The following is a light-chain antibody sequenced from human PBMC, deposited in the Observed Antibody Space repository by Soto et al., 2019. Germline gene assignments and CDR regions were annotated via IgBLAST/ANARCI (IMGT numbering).Light chain of an antibody. Sequence: DIQMTQSPSTLSAFVGDRVTITCRASQSISSWLAWYQQKPGKAPKLLIYKASSLQSGVPSRFSGSGSGTEFTLTISSLQPDDFATYYCQQYNPSSRTFGQGTKVDIK. CDR3: QQYNPSSRT. J-gene: IGKJ1*01. V-gene: IGKV1-5*03. CDR1: QSISSW. CDR2: KAS.